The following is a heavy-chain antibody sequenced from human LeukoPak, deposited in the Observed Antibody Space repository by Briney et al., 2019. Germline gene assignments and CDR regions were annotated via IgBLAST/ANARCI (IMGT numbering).Heavy chain of an antibody. J-gene: IGHJ4*02. Sequence: ASVKVSCKASGYTFTDYYFHWVRQAPGQGLEWMGWINPKSGGTNYAQKFQGRVTMTRDTSITTAYMELNRLRSDDTAVYFCARIYGGYVDYWGQGTLVTVSS. D-gene: IGHD4/OR15-4a*01. V-gene: IGHV1-2*02. CDR3: ARIYGGYVDY. CDR2: INPKSGGT. CDR1: GYTFTDYY.